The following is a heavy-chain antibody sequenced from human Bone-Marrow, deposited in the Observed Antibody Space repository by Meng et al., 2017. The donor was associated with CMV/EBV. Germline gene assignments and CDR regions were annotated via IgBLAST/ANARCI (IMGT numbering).Heavy chain of an antibody. V-gene: IGHV3-21*01. CDR2: ISSSSSYI. CDR3: AREFSSGSGLGWFDP. Sequence: GGSLRLSCAASGFTFSSYSMNWVRQAPGKGLEWVSSISSSSSYIYYADSVKGRFTISRDNAKNSLYLQMNSLRAEDTAVYYCAREFSSGSGLGWFDPWGQGTPVTVSS. D-gene: IGHD3-10*01. CDR1: GFTFSSYS. J-gene: IGHJ5*02.